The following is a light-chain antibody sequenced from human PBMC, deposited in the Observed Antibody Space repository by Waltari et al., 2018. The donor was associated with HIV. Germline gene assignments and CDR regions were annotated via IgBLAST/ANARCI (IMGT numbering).Light chain of an antibody. CDR1: QTVSSY. V-gene: IGKV3-11*01. CDR2: DAS. CDR3: QYRHNWPPRYT. J-gene: IGKJ2*01. Sequence: EIVLTQSPATLSLSPGERAILSCRASQTVSSYIAWYQQKPGQAPRLLIYDASNRATGVPARFSGSASATDFTLTISSLEPEDFAVYYCQYRHNWPPRYTFGQGTKLEIK.